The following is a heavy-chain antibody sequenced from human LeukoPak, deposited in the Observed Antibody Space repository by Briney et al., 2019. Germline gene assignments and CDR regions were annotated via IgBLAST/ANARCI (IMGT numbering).Heavy chain of an antibody. V-gene: IGHV3-30*18. D-gene: IGHD6-13*01. Sequence: GRSLRLSCAASGFNFRSYGTHWVRQAPGKGLEWVAVISYDGSNKRYADSVKGRFTISRDNSKNTLYVQINSLRAEDTAVYYCAKERGAAAATVYFDYWGQGTLVTVSS. J-gene: IGHJ4*02. CDR3: AKERGAAAATVYFDY. CDR2: ISYDGSNK. CDR1: GFNFRSYG.